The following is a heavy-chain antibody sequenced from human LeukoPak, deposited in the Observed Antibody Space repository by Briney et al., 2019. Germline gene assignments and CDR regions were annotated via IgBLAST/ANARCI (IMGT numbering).Heavy chain of an antibody. CDR1: GYTFIYYY. D-gene: IGHD1-26*01. Sequence: ASVKVSCKASGYTFIYYYMHWVRQAPGQDLEWMGWINPNSGGTNYAQKFQGRVTMTRDTSVSTVYMELGRLTSDDTAVYYCARDGLFASGVGATAGSDYWGQGTLVTVSS. CDR2: INPNSGGT. CDR3: ARDGLFASGVGATAGSDY. V-gene: IGHV1-2*02. J-gene: IGHJ4*02.